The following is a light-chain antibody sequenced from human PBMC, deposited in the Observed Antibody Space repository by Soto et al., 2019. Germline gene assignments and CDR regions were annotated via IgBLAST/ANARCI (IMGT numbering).Light chain of an antibody. CDR3: QQYGSSPGT. V-gene: IGKV3-20*01. CDR2: GAS. J-gene: IGKJ1*01. CDR1: QSVCRSY. Sequence: EILLTQSPGTLSLSPGERATLSCRASQSVCRSYLAWYQQQLGHAPGLLIYGASSRATGIPDRFSGSGSGTDFTLTISRLEPEDFAVYYCQQYGSSPGTFGQGTKVDIK.